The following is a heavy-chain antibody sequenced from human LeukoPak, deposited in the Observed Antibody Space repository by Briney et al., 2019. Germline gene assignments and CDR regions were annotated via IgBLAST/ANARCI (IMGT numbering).Heavy chain of an antibody. CDR3: ARSTNYCYYHMDV. Sequence: PGGSLRLSCAASGFTFSSYWMSWVRQAPGKGLVWVANIKQDGSVEYYVDSVKGRFTISRDNDKNSLYLQMNRLRAEDTDVYYCARSTNYCYYHMDVWGKGTTVTVSS. V-gene: IGHV3-7*01. D-gene: IGHD5-24*01. J-gene: IGHJ6*03. CDR2: IKQDGSVE. CDR1: GFTFSSYW.